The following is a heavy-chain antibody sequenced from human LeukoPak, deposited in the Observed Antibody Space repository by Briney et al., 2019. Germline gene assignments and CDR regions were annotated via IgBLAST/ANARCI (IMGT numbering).Heavy chain of an antibody. V-gene: IGHV3-74*01. Sequence: PGGSLRLSCVASGFTFSSYWMHWVRQDPRKGLVWVSRINGDGRNINYADSVRGRFTISRDNSKNTLYLQMNSLRAEDTAVYYCAKSGVAGLSSDAFDIWGQGTLVTVSS. CDR3: AKSGVAGLSSDAFDI. J-gene: IGHJ4*02. CDR2: INGDGRNI. D-gene: IGHD6-19*01. CDR1: GFTFSSYW.